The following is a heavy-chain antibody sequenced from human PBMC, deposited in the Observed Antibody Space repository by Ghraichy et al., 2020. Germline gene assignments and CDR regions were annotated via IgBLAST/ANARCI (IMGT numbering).Heavy chain of an antibody. CDR3: AKDGGGGYKVFDY. CDR2: ISGSGGTT. CDR1: GFTFSSSA. J-gene: IGHJ4*02. D-gene: IGHD3-16*01. V-gene: IGHV3-23*01. Sequence: GALNISCAASGFTFSSSAMSWVRPAPGKGLEWVSVISGSGGTTHYADSAKGRFTSSRDESKNTLYLQTNTLRAEETAVYYCAKDGGGGYKVFDYWGQGTLVTVSP.